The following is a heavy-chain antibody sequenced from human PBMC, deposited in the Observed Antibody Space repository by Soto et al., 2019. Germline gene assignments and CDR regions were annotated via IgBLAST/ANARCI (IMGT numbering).Heavy chain of an antibody. J-gene: IGHJ5*02. CDR3: ARDRRVAAARYGPWFDP. V-gene: IGHV3-11*01. CDR2: ISSSGSTI. D-gene: IGHD6-13*01. Sequence: GGSLRLSCAASGFTFSDYYMSWIRQAPGKGLEWVSYISSSGSTIYYADSVKGRFTISRDNAKNSLYLQMNSLRAEDTAVYYCARDRRVAAARYGPWFDPWGQGTLVTVSS. CDR1: GFTFSDYY.